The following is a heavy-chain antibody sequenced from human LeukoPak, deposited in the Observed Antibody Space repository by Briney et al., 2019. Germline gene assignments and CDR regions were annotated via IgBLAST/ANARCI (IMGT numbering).Heavy chain of an antibody. CDR2: INPNSGGT. CDR3: ARGARIVVAGPEGSFDY. V-gene: IGHV1-2*02. CDR1: GYTFTGYY. D-gene: IGHD6-19*01. J-gene: IGHJ4*02. Sequence: ASVKVSCKASGYTFTGYYIHWVRQAPGQGLQWMGWINPNSGGTNYAQKFQGRVTMTRDTSISTTYMELSRLRSDDTAVYYCARGARIVVAGPEGSFDYWGQGTLVTVSS.